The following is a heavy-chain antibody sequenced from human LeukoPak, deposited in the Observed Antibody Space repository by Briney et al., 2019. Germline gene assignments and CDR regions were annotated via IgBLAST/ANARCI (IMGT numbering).Heavy chain of an antibody. CDR1: GFTVSSIH. Sequence: GGSLRLSCAASGFTVSSIHMVWVRQAPGKGLEWVSVTYTGGNSYYADSVKGRFIISRDISKNTLYLQMNSLRAEDSALYYCARIGRGGIVDYFDYWGQGTLVTVSS. V-gene: IGHV3-53*01. CDR2: TYTGGNS. J-gene: IGHJ4*02. D-gene: IGHD3-16*01. CDR3: ARIGRGGIVDYFDY.